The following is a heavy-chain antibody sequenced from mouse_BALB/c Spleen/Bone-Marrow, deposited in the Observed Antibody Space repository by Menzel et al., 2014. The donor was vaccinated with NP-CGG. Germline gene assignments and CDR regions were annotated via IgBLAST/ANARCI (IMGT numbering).Heavy chain of an antibody. J-gene: IGHJ2*01. CDR2: FYPGSGSI. Sequence: VNVVESGAGLVKPGASVKLSCKASGYTFTEYIIHWVKQRSGQGLEWIGWFYPGSGSIKYNEKFKDKATLTADKSSSTVYMELSRLTSEDSAVYFCARREGGEMGFDYWGQGTTLTVSS. D-gene: IGHD2-3*01. CDR1: GYTFTEYI. CDR3: ARREGGEMGFDY. V-gene: IGHV1-62-2*01.